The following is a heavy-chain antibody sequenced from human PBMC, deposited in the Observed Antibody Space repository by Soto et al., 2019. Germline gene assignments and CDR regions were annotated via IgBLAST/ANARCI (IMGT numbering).Heavy chain of an antibody. Sequence: QVQLVQSGAEVKKPGSSVKVSCKASGGTFSSYTISWVRQAPGQGLEWMGRIIPILGIANYAQKFQGRVTITADKSTITAYMELSSLRSEDTAVYYCARDPFGNYVPFDYWGQGTLVTVSS. CDR2: IIPILGIA. V-gene: IGHV1-69*08. D-gene: IGHD4-4*01. CDR1: GGTFSSYT. CDR3: ARDPFGNYVPFDY. J-gene: IGHJ4*02.